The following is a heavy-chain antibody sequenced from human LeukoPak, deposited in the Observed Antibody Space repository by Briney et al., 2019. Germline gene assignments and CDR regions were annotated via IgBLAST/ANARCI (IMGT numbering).Heavy chain of an antibody. CDR2: IYSGGST. CDR1: GFTVSSNY. V-gene: IGHV3-53*04. Sequence: GGSLRLSCAASGFTVSSNYMSWVRQAPGKGLEWVSVIYSGGSTYYADPVKGRFTISRHNSKNTLYLQMNSLRAEDTAVYYCARGNLPYCGGDCDAFDIWGQGTMVTVSS. D-gene: IGHD2-21*02. J-gene: IGHJ3*02. CDR3: ARGNLPYCGGDCDAFDI.